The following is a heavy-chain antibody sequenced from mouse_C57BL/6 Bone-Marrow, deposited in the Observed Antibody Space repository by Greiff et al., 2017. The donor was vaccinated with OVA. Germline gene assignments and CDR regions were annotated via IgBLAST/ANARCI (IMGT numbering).Heavy chain of an antibody. V-gene: IGHV1-75*01. Sequence: QVQLKESGPELVKPGASVKISCKASGYTFTDYYINWVKQRPGQGLEWIGWIFPGSGSTYSNEKFKGKATLTVDKSSSTAYMLLSSLTSEDSAVYFCARFGDYGNYEGVSYYFDYWGQGTTLTVSS. CDR2: IFPGSGST. D-gene: IGHD2-1*01. CDR3: ARFGDYGNYEGVSYYFDY. CDR1: GYTFTDYY. J-gene: IGHJ2*01.